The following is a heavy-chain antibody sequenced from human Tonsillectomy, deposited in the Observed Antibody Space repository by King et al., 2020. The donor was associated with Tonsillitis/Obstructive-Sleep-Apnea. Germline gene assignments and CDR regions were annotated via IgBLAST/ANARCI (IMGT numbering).Heavy chain of an antibody. V-gene: IGHV3-7*01. D-gene: IGHD3-10*01. Sequence: VKLVESGGGLVQPGESLTLSCAASGLTFSKYWMTWVRQAPGKGLEWVANIKTDGSVTQYVDSVKGRFTISRDNAKNSLYLQMNNLRAADTAVYYCARDTNYVDSAIYYDVFDIWGQGTTVIVSS. CDR1: GLTFSKYW. J-gene: IGHJ3*02. CDR2: IKTDGSVT. CDR3: ARDTNYVDSAIYYDVFDI.